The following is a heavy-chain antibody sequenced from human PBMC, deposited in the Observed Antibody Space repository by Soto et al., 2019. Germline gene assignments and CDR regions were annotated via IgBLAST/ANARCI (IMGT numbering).Heavy chain of an antibody. Sequence: QVQLVESGGGVVQPGRSLRLSCAASGFTFSSYAMHWVRQAPGKGLEWVAVMSYDGSNKYYADSVKGRFTISRDNSKNTLYLQMNSLRAEDTAVYYCARGMTEQWLGSFDYWGQGTLVTVSS. V-gene: IGHV3-30-3*01. CDR1: GFTFSSYA. CDR3: ARGMTEQWLGSFDY. J-gene: IGHJ4*02. CDR2: MSYDGSNK. D-gene: IGHD6-19*01.